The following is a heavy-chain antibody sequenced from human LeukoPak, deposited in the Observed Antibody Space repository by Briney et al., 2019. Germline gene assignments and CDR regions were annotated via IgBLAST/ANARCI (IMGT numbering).Heavy chain of an antibody. Sequence: VASVKVSCKASGYTFTSYYMHWVRQAPGQGLEWMGIINPSGGSTSYAQKFQGRVTMTRDTSTSTVYMELSSLRSEDTAVYYCARDLGEGATVTNLYYYYGMDAWGQGTTVTVSS. CDR2: INPSGGST. J-gene: IGHJ6*02. V-gene: IGHV1-46*01. D-gene: IGHD4-11*01. CDR3: ARDLGEGATVTNLYYYYGMDA. CDR1: GYTFTSYY.